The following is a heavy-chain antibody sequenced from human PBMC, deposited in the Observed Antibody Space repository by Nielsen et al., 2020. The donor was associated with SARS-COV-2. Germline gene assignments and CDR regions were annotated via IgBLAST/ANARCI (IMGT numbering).Heavy chain of an antibody. V-gene: IGHV1-3*01. D-gene: IGHD1-26*01. CDR2: INAGNGNT. J-gene: IGHJ4*02. CDR3: AARAKWEVLQHWRTYFFDY. Sequence: ASVKVSCKASGYTFTSYAMHWVRQAPGQRLEWMGWINAGNGNTKYSQKFQGRVTITRDTSASTAYMELSSLRSDDTAVLYCAARAKWEVLQHWRTYFFDYWGQGTLVTVSS. CDR1: GYTFTSYA.